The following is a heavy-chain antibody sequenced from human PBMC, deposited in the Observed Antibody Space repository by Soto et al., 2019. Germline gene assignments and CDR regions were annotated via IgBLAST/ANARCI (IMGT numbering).Heavy chain of an antibody. CDR2: IYYSGST. CDR3: ARHEYNLYDFWSGYRFDP. Sequence: PSETLSLTCTVSGGSISSSSYYWGWIRQPPGKGLEWIGSIYYSGSTYYNPSLKSRVTISVDTSKNQFSLKLSSVTAADTAVYYCARHEYNLYDFWSGYRFDPWGQGTLVTVSS. V-gene: IGHV4-39*01. CDR1: GGSISSSSYY. D-gene: IGHD3-3*01. J-gene: IGHJ5*02.